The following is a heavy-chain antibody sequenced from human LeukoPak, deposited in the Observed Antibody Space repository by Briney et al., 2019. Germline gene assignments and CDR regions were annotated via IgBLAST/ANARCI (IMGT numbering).Heavy chain of an antibody. CDR3: VRSLYIASAPGGSYY. V-gene: IGHV1-2*02. D-gene: IGHD2/OR15-2a*01. Sequence: SVKVSCKASGYIYTSYFRHWVRQAPGQEGEWMGWINPKNAARNSAQKLQGRRTNTRDTYTGTVNMEVNALTSGDTGVCFCVRSLYIASAPGGSYYWGQGTPGTPSS. CDR2: INPKNAAR. J-gene: IGHJ4*02. CDR1: GYIYTSYF.